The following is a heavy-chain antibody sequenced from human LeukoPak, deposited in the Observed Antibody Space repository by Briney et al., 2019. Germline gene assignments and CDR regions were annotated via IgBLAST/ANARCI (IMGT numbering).Heavy chain of an antibody. V-gene: IGHV3-48*01. CDR2: ISSSSSTI. J-gene: IGHJ6*04. Sequence: GGSLRLSCAASGFTFSSYSMNWVRQAPGKGLEWVSYISSSSSTIYYADSVKGRFTISRENAKNSLYLQMNSLRAEDTAVYYCAELGITMIGGVWGKGTTVTISS. CDR1: GFTFSSYS. D-gene: IGHD3-10*02. CDR3: AELGITMIGGV.